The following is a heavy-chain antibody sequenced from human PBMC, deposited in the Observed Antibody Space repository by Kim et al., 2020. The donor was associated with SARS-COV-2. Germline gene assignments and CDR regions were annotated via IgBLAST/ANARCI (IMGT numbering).Heavy chain of an antibody. Sequence: ASVKVSCKASGYTFTRYYMHWVRQAPGQGLEWMGIINPSGGSTSYAQKFQGRVTMTRDTSTSTVYMELSSLGSEDTAVYYCAKNIVLIPATPEHDYYYGMDVWGQGTAVTVSS. CDR3: AKNIVLIPATPEHDYYYGMDV. V-gene: IGHV1-46*01. CDR1: GYTFTRYY. D-gene: IGHD2-2*01. J-gene: IGHJ6*02. CDR2: INPSGGST.